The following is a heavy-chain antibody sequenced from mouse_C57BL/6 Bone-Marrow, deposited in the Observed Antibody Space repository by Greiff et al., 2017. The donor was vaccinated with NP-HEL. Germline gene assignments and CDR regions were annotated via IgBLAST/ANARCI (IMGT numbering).Heavy chain of an antibody. CDR2: FYPGSGSI. CDR3: ARHEGWGGLRLWFAY. J-gene: IGHJ3*01. CDR1: GYTFTEYT. V-gene: IGHV1-62-2*01. D-gene: IGHD2-4*01. Sequence: QVHVKQSGAELVKPGASVKLSCKASGYTFTEYTIHWVKQRSGQGLEWIGWFYPGSGSIKYNEKFKDKATLTADKSSSTVYMELSRLTSEDSAVYFCARHEGWGGLRLWFAYWGQGTLVTVSA.